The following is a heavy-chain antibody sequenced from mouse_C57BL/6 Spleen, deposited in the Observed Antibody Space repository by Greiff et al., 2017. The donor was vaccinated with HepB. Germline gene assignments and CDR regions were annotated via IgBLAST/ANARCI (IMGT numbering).Heavy chain of an antibody. CDR3: AAGDYDGRPYYYAMDY. D-gene: IGHD2-4*01. CDR2: ISYDGSN. J-gene: IGHJ4*01. V-gene: IGHV3-6*01. Sequence: EVKLQESGPGLVKPSQSLSLTCSVTGYSITSGYYWNWIRQFPGNKLEWMGYISYDGSNNYNPSLKNRISITRDTSKNQFFLKLNSVTTEDTATYYCAAGDYDGRPYYYAMDYWGQGTSVTVSS. CDR1: GYSITSGYY.